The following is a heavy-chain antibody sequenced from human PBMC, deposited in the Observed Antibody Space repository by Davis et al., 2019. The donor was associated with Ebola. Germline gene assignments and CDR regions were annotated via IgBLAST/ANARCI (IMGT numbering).Heavy chain of an antibody. J-gene: IGHJ5*02. CDR2: IKYDGSDK. Sequence: GESLKISCAASGFTFSDYWMTWVRQAPGKGLEWVGKIKYDGSDKYYVDSVKGQFTISGDNAENSLYLQMNSLTVEDTAIYYCAKDSGWQMSPWGQGTLVIVSS. CDR1: GFTFSDYW. D-gene: IGHD6-19*01. CDR3: AKDSGWQMSP. V-gene: IGHV3-7*04.